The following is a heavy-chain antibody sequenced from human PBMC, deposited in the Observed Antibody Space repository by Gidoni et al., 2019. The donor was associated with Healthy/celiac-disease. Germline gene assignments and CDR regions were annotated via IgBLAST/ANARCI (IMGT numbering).Heavy chain of an antibody. J-gene: IGHJ4*02. Sequence: EVQLLESGGGLVQPVGSLRLSYEASGLPCSSYARRCVRQARGKGLEWVSAISGSGGSTYYADSVKGRFTISRDKSKNTLYLQMNSLRAEDTAVYYCAKDLVRCIADYWGQGTLVTVSS. CDR3: AKDLVRCIADY. D-gene: IGHD6-13*01. CDR1: GLPCSSYA. V-gene: IGHV3-23*01. CDR2: ISGSGGST.